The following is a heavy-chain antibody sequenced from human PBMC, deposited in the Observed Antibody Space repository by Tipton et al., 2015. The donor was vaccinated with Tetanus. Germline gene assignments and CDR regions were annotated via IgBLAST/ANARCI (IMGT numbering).Heavy chain of an antibody. CDR2: INPSGGRT. CDR1: GYTFTSYY. J-gene: IGHJ4*02. Sequence: QSGPEVKKPGASVKVSCKASGYTFTSYYMHWVRQAPGQGLEWMGIINPSGGRTTYAQKFQGRVTMTRDTSTSTVYMELSRLRSEDTAVYYCAREDYPGDYFDYWGQGTLVTVAS. CDR3: AREDYPGDYFDY. D-gene: IGHD4-11*01. V-gene: IGHV1-46*01.